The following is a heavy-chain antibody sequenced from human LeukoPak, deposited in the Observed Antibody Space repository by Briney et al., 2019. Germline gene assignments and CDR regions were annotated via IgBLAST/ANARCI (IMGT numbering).Heavy chain of an antibody. J-gene: IGHJ4*02. CDR1: GFAVTNDY. V-gene: IGHV3-21*01. D-gene: IGHD4/OR15-4a*01. Sequence: PGGSLRLSCAASGFAVTNDYMSWVRQAPGKGLEWVSSISSSSSYIYYADSVKGRFTISRDNAKNSLYLQMNSLRAEDTAVYYCARDSVTMGNWGQGTLVTVSS. CDR3: ARDSVTMGN. CDR2: ISSSSSYI.